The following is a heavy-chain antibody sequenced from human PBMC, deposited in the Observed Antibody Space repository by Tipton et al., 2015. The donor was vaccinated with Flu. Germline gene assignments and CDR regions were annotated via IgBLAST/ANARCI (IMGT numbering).Heavy chain of an antibody. CDR1: GYTFTGYY. V-gene: IGHV1-2*06. D-gene: IGHD3-22*01. Sequence: QVQLVQSGAEVKKPGASVKVSCKASGYTFTGYYMHWVRQAPGQGLEWMGRINPNSGGTNYAQKFQGRVTMTRDTSISTAYMELSRLRSDDAAVYYCARGGYYDSSGQYGMDVWGQGTTVPVSS. CDR2: INPNSGGT. J-gene: IGHJ6*02. CDR3: ARGGYYDSSGQYGMDV.